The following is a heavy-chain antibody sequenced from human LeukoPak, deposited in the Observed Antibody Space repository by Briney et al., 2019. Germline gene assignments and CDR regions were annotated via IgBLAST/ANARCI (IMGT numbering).Heavy chain of an antibody. CDR2: ISGSGGST. Sequence: GGSLRLSCAASGFTFSTYTMNWVRQAPGKELEWVSIISGSGGSTHYADSVKGRLAISRDNSRNTVYLQMNSLRAEDTAVYHCARGDAGIEAAGNVLNFLDYWGQGILVTVSS. J-gene: IGHJ4*02. CDR3: ARGDAGIEAAGNVLNFLDY. CDR1: GFTFSTYT. D-gene: IGHD6-13*01. V-gene: IGHV3-23*01.